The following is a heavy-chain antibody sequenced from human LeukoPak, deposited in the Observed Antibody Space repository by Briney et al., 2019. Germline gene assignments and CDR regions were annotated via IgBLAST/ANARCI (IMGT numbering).Heavy chain of an antibody. D-gene: IGHD2-15*01. V-gene: IGHV4-59*01. CDR3: ARGYCSGSTCYRTFFDQ. CDR1: GGSISSYY. Sequence: KPSETLSLICTVSGGSISSYYWSWIRQPPGKGLEWIGCISYSGSTNYNSTLRSRVTISVDTSKNQFSLKLNSVTAADTAVYYCARGYCSGSTCYRTFFDQWGQGTLVTVSS. CDR2: ISYSGST. J-gene: IGHJ4*02.